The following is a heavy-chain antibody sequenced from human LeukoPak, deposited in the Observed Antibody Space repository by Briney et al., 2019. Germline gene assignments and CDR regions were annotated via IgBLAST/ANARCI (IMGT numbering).Heavy chain of an antibody. D-gene: IGHD2-2*01. J-gene: IGHJ5*02. CDR2: IYHSGST. CDR3: ARELVVPAPGFDP. CDR1: GGSISSGSYY. V-gene: IGHV4-30-2*01. Sequence: PSQTLSLTCTVSGGSISSGSYYWSWIRQPAGKGLEWIGYIYHSGSTYYNPSLKSRVTISVDRSKNQFSLKLSSVTAADTAVYYCARELVVPAPGFDPWGQGTLVTVSS.